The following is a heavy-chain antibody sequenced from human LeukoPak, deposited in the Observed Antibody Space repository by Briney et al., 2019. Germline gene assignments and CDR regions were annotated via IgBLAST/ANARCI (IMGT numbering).Heavy chain of an antibody. CDR2: IYYSGST. CDR3: ARGVNSGYFDY. CDR1: GGSISSYY. V-gene: IGHV4-59*01. D-gene: IGHD1-26*01. Sequence: SETLSLTRTVSGGSISSYYWTWIRQPPGKGLEWIGYIYYSGSTNYNPSLKSRVTISVDTSKNQFSLKLTSVTAADTAVYYCARGVNSGYFDYCGQGTLVTVSS. J-gene: IGHJ4*02.